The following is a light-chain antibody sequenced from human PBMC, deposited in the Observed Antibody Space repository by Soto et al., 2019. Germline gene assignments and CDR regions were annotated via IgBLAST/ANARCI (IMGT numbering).Light chain of an antibody. J-gene: IGKJ5*01. CDR3: QQLNSYPIT. CDR1: QGISSY. V-gene: IGKV1-9*01. CDR2: AAS. Sequence: DIQFTQSPSFLAASVGDRVTITCRASQGISSYLAWYQQKPGKAPKLLIYAASTLQSGVPSRFSGSGSGTEFTLTISSLQPEDFATYYCQQLNSYPITCGQGTRREIK.